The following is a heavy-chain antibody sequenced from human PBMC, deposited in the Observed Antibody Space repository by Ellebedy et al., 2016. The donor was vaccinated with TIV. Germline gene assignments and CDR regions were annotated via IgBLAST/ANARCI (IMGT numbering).Heavy chain of an antibody. CDR1: NGSISSGGYY. Sequence: SETLSLTCTVSNGSISSGGYYWGWIRQPPGQRLEWIGSIYYTGSTYYNPSLKSLVTISVDTSKNQFSLKLTSVTAADTAVYYCAWATSGDYVHFDYWGQGTLVTVSS. CDR3: AWATSGDYVHFDY. CDR2: IYYTGST. J-gene: IGHJ4*02. D-gene: IGHD4-17*01. V-gene: IGHV4-39*07.